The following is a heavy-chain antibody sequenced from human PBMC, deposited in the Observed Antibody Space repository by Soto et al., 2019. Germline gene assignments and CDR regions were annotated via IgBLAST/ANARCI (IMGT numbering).Heavy chain of an antibody. CDR2: ITGSGGGT. CDR3: STDPNGDYIGAFDN. CDR1: RFSFSNYA. D-gene: IGHD4-17*01. Sequence: EVQLLESGGRLVPPGGSLRLSCAGPRFSFSNYAMTWARQAPGEGLEWVSSITGSGGGTTYADSVKGRFTISRDNSKNILYLQMDSLRADDTAVYYCSTDPNGDYIGAFDNWGQGTMVTVSS. V-gene: IGHV3-23*01. J-gene: IGHJ3*02.